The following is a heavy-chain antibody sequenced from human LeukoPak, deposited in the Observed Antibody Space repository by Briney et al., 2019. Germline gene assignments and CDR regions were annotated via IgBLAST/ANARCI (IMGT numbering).Heavy chain of an antibody. CDR3: ARADFWSGYYTHFDC. V-gene: IGHV4-4*07. CDR1: GGSIGGYY. Sequence: SETLSLTCTVSGGSIGGYYWTWIRQPAGKGLEWIGRIYSTGSTNYNPSLKSRVTMSVDTSKNQFSLKLSSVTAADTAVYYCARADFWSGYYTHFDCWGQGTLVTVSS. CDR2: IYSTGST. D-gene: IGHD3-3*01. J-gene: IGHJ4*02.